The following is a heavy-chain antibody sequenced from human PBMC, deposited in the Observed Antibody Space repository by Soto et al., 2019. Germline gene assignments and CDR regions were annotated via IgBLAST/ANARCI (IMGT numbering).Heavy chain of an antibody. Sequence: GESLKISCKGSGYSFTSYWISWVRQMPGKGLEWMGRIDPSDSYTNYSPSFQGHVTISADKSISTAYLQWSSLKASDTAMYYCACTLYSSSWLGTVGYYYGMDVWGQGTTVTVSS. J-gene: IGHJ6*02. CDR3: ACTLYSSSWLGTVGYYYGMDV. CDR2: IDPSDSYT. CDR1: GYSFTSYW. V-gene: IGHV5-10-1*01. D-gene: IGHD6-13*01.